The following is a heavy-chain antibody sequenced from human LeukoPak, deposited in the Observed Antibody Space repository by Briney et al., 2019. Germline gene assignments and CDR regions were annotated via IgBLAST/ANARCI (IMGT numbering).Heavy chain of an antibody. CDR1: GFTFSSYA. J-gene: IGHJ4*02. CDR3: AKEEGLRYFDWSVYFDY. CDR2: ISGSGGST. Sequence: GGSLRLSCAASGFTFSSYAMSWVRQPPGKGLEWVSAISGSGGSTYYADSVKGRFTISRDNSKNTLYLQMNSLRAEDTAVYYCAKEEGLRYFDWSVYFDYWGQGTLVTVSS. V-gene: IGHV3-23*01. D-gene: IGHD3-9*01.